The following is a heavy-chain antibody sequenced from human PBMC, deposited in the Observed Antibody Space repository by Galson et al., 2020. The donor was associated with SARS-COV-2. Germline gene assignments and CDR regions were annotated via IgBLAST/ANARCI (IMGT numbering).Heavy chain of an antibody. Sequence: ASVKVSCKASGYTFTSYGISWVRQAPGQGLEWMGWISAYNGNTNYAQKLQGRVTMTTDTSTSTAYMELRSLRSDDTAVYYCAIRLYYDFWSGYWEGMVVWGQGTTVTVSS. CDR1: GYTFTSYG. CDR3: AIRLYYDFWSGYWEGMVV. CDR2: ISAYNGNT. V-gene: IGHV1-18*04. J-gene: IGHJ6*02. D-gene: IGHD3-3*01.